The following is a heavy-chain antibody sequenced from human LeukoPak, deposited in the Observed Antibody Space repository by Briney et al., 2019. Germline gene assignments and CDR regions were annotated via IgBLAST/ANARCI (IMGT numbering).Heavy chain of an antibody. V-gene: IGHV4-34*01. J-gene: IGHJ6*03. D-gene: IGHD6-19*01. Sequence: SETLSLTCAVYGGSFSGYYWSWIRQPPGKGLEWIGEINHSGSTNYNPSLKSRVTISVDTSKNQFSLKLSSVTAADTAVYYCARVVVGWWAVAGTGPYYYYMDVWGKGTTVTVSS. CDR1: GGSFSGYY. CDR2: INHSGST. CDR3: ARVVVGWWAVAGTGPYYYYMDV.